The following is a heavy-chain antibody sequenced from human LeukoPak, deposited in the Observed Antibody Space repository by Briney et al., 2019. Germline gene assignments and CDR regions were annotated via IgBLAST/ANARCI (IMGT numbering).Heavy chain of an antibody. CDR3: ARHFYAAGSYGYFDY. Sequence: KPSETLSLTCTVSGGSISSYYWSWIRQPPGKGLEWIGYIYYSGSTNYNPSLKSRVTISVDTSKNQFSLKLSSVTAADTAVYYCARHFYAAGSYGYFDYWGQGTLVTVSS. CDR2: IYYSGST. D-gene: IGHD3-10*01. J-gene: IGHJ4*02. V-gene: IGHV4-59*08. CDR1: GGSISSYY.